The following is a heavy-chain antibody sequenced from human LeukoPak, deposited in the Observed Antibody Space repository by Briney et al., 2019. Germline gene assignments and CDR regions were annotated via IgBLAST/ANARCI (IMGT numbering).Heavy chain of an antibody. CDR3: ARGYCSGGSCPFDAFDI. CDR1: GGSISSGAYY. D-gene: IGHD2-15*01. V-gene: IGHV4-31*03. Sequence: PSQTLSLTCTVSGGSISSGAYYWSWIRQLPGKGLEWIGYIYYSGITYYNPSLKSRVTISVDTSKNQFSLKLRSVTAADTAVYYCARGYCSGGSCPFDAFDIWGQGTMVTVSS. CDR2: IYYSGIT. J-gene: IGHJ3*02.